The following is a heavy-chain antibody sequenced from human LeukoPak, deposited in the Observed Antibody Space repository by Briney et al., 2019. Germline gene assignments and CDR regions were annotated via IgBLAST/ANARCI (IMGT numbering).Heavy chain of an antibody. D-gene: IGHD1-26*01. CDR3: ARIVENYYYYYMDV. Sequence: GASVKVSCKASGYTFTGYYMHWVRQAPGQGLEWMGWINPNSGGTNYAQKFQGRVTMTRDTSISTAYMELSRLRSDDTAVYYCARIVENYYYYYMDVWGKGTTVTISS. J-gene: IGHJ6*03. CDR2: INPNSGGT. CDR1: GYTFTGYY. V-gene: IGHV1-2*02.